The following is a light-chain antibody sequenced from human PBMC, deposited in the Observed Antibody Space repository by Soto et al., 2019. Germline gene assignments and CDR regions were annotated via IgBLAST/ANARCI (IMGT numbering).Light chain of an antibody. CDR3: QQYGSPPHT. J-gene: IGKJ4*01. V-gene: IGKV3-20*01. Sequence: EIVLTQSPGTLSLSPGERATLSCRVSQSVTGNYVAWHQQKPGQAPRLLIYEADTRATGISDRFSAGGSGTDFTLTISRLEPEDFALYYCQQYGSPPHTFGGGTQVEIK. CDR2: EAD. CDR1: QSVTGNY.